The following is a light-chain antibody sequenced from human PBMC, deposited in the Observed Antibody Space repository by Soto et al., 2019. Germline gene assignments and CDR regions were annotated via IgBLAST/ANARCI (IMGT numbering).Light chain of an antibody. CDR2: DAS. CDR3: QQRSTWPPRIT. Sequence: EIVLTQSPATLSLSPGERATLSCRASQSVSSYLAWYQQKPGQAPRLLIYDASNRATGIPARFSGSGSGTDYTLTISSLRHEDFAVYYCQQRSTWPPRITFGKGTRLEIK. J-gene: IGKJ5*01. CDR1: QSVSSY. V-gene: IGKV3-11*01.